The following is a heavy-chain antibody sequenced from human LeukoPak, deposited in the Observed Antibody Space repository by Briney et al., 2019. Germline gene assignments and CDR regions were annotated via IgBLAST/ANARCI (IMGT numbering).Heavy chain of an antibody. V-gene: IGHV1-69*04. D-gene: IGHD2-2*01. CDR2: IIPILGIA. Sequence: SVKVSCKASGGTFSSYAISWVRQAPGQGLEWMGRIIPILGIANYAQKFQGRVTITADKSTSTAYMELSSLRSEDTAVYYCARYCSSTSCGREGYFDYWGQGTLVTVSS. CDR3: ARYCSSTSCGREGYFDY. CDR1: GGTFSSYA. J-gene: IGHJ4*02.